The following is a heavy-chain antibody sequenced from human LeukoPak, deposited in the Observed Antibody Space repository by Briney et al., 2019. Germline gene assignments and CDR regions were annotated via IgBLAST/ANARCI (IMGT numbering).Heavy chain of an antibody. V-gene: IGHV5-51*01. CDR3: ARQFCSGGSCYSDY. D-gene: IGHD2-15*01. J-gene: IGHJ4*02. Sequence: GESLKISCKGSGYSFSSYWTAWVRQRPGKGLEWMGIIYPGDSDSRYSPSFQGQVTMSADKSISTAYLQWSSLKASDTAMYYCARQFCSGGSCYSDYWGQGALVTVSS. CDR1: GYSFSSYW. CDR2: IYPGDSDS.